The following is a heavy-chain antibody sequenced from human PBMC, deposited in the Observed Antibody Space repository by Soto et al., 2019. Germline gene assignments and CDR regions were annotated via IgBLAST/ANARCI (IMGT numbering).Heavy chain of an antibody. J-gene: IGHJ3*02. CDR3: ARVWYYYDSSGYSAPDI. CDR1: GFTFSSYA. Sequence: GGSLRLSCAASGFTFSSYAMHWVRQAPGKGLEWVAVISYDGSNKYYADSVKGRFTISRDNSKNTLYLQMDSLRAEDTAVYYCARVWYYYDSSGYSAPDIWGQGTMVTVSS. V-gene: IGHV3-30-3*01. CDR2: ISYDGSNK. D-gene: IGHD3-22*01.